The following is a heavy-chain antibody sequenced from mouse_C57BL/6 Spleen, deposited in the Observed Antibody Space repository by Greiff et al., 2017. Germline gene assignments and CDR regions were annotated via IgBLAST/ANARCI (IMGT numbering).Heavy chain of an antibody. V-gene: IGHV1-82*01. CDR1: GYAFSSSW. CDR3: VKDGSSPYCAMDY. CDR2: IYPGDGDT. D-gene: IGHD1-1*01. Sequence: QVQLQQSGPELVKPGASVTISCKASGYAFSSSWMNWVKQRPGKGLEWIGRIYPGDGDTNYNGKFKGKATLTADKSSSTAYMQLSSLTTEESSVDSCVKDGSSPYCAMDYWGQGTSVTVSS. J-gene: IGHJ4*01.